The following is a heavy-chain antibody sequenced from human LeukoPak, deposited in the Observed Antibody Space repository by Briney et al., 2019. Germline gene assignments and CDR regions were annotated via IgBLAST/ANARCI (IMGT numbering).Heavy chain of an antibody. CDR3: ARVARIAARPYWFDP. CDR2: IIPIFGTA. D-gene: IGHD6-6*01. Sequence: ASVKVSCKASGYTFTGYYMHWVRQAPGQGLEWMGGIIPIFGTANYAQKFQGRVTITADESTSTAYMELSSLRSEDTAVYYCARVARIAARPYWFDPWGQGTLVTVSS. CDR1: GYTFTGYY. V-gene: IGHV1-69*13. J-gene: IGHJ5*02.